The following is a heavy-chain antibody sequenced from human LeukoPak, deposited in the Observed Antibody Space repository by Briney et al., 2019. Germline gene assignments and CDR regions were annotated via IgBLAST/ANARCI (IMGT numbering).Heavy chain of an antibody. J-gene: IGHJ6*02. CDR1: GASIFSYY. CDR2: IYYSGST. V-gene: IGHV4-59*08. CDR3: ARHEYNYGSGTYYYYGLDV. D-gene: IGHD3-10*01. Sequence: PSETLSLTCTVSGASIFSYYWNWIRQPPGKGLEWIGYIYYSGSTNYNPSLKSRVTISIDTSNNQFSLKLSSVTAADTAVYYCARHEYNYGSGTYYYYGLDVWGQGATVTVSS.